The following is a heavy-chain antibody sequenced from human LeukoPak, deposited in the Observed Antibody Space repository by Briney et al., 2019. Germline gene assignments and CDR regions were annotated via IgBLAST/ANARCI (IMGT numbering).Heavy chain of an antibody. J-gene: IGHJ6*03. CDR1: GYTFTSYG. CDR3: ARATDSSSWTYYYYYYMDV. Sequence: ASVKVSCKASGYTFTSYGISWVRQAPGQGLEWMGWISAYNGNTNYAQKLQGRVTLTTDTSTTTAYMELRSLRSEDTAVYYCARATDSSSWTYYYYYYMDVWGKGTTVTVSS. D-gene: IGHD6-13*01. V-gene: IGHV1-18*01. CDR2: ISAYNGNT.